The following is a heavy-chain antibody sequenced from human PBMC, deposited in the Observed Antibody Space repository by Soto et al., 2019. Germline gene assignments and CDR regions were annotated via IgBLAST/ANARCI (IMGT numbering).Heavy chain of an antibody. V-gene: IGHV3-7*01. CDR2: IKHDGTVQ. J-gene: IGHJ4*01. D-gene: IGHD4-4*01. CDR1: GFTFSDFW. Sequence: PEGSLRLSCAASGFTFSDFWMTWVRQSPGKGLEWVANIKHDGTVQYYVDSVKGRFTVSRDNAKNSLFLQMSSLRADDTAVYYCARDQGTYTNYIFYWGLGTLVTVSS. CDR3: ARDQGTYTNYIFY.